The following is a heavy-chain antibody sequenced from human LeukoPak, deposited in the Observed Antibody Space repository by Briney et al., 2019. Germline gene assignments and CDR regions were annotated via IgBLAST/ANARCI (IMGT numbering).Heavy chain of an antibody. J-gene: IGHJ4*02. CDR3: VSLGYSSSSVRY. CDR2: ISYDGGNK. D-gene: IGHD6-6*01. V-gene: IGHV3-30*04. CDR1: GFTFSRSA. Sequence: GGSLRLSCAASGFTFSRSAMHWVRQAPGKGLEWVAIISYDGGNKYYADSVKGRFTISRDNSKNTLYLQMNSLRAEDTAVYFCVSLGYSSSSVRYWGQGTLVTVSS.